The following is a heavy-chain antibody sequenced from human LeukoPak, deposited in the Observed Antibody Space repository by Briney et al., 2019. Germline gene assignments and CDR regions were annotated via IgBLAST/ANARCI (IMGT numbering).Heavy chain of an antibody. D-gene: IGHD4-17*01. CDR1: GGSFSGYY. V-gene: IGHV4-34*01. J-gene: IGHJ4*02. Sequence: KPSETLSLTCAVYGGSFSGYYWSWIRQPPGKGLEWIGEINHSGSTNYNPSLKSRVTISVDTSKNQFSLKLSSVTAADTAMYYCARVGSLTTFDWGQGTLVTVSS. CDR3: ARVGSLTTFD. CDR2: INHSGST.